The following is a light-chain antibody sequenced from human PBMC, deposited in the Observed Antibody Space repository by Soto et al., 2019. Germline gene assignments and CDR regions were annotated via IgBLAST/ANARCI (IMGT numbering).Light chain of an antibody. CDR1: SSDVGGFNF. CDR3: SSYTTSGTHVL. Sequence: QSALTQPASVSGSRGQSVTISCTGTSSDVGGFNFVSWYQHHPGTAPKLLIYEVYNRPSGASSRFSGSKSVNTASLTISGLLAADEADYYCSSYTTSGTHVLFGGGTKLTVL. V-gene: IGLV2-14*01. J-gene: IGLJ3*02. CDR2: EVY.